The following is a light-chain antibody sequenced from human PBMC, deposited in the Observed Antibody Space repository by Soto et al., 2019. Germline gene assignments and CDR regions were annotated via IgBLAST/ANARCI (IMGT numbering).Light chain of an antibody. Sequence: DIRMTQSPSSVSASVGDRVTITCRASEDIRNYLAWFQQKPGKAPKTLIYAACNFQSGVPPKFSGSGAGTDFTLTINGLEPEDFATYFCQQYYIFPLTFGGGTNVEI. V-gene: IGKV1-16*02. J-gene: IGKJ4*01. CDR3: QQYYIFPLT. CDR2: AAC. CDR1: EDIRNY.